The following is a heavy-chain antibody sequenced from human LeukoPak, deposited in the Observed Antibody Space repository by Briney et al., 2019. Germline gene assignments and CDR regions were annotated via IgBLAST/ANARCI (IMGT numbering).Heavy chain of an antibody. J-gene: IGHJ4*02. V-gene: IGHV3-74*01. CDR3: AKASWGGATTTSFDY. Sequence: GGSLRLSCAASGFTFRSYWMHWVRQLPGKGLVWVSRINRDGRRRTYAASVEGRFTISRDNSKTTLYLQMNSLRAEAPAIYSCAKASWGGATTTSFDYWGPGTPVTVSP. CDR1: GFTFRSYW. CDR2: INRDGRRR. D-gene: IGHD1-26*01.